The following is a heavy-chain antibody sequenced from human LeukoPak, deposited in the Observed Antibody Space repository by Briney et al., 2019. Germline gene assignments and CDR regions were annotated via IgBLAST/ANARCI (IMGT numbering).Heavy chain of an antibody. J-gene: IGHJ5*02. CDR2: ISGSGGST. Sequence: GGPLRLSCEASGFSFSTSWMSRVRQAPGKGLEWVSAISGSGGSTYYADSVKGRFTISRDNSKNTLYLQMNSLRAEDTAVYYCAKDLAKYSSWFDPWGQGTLVTVSS. CDR1: GFSFSTSW. D-gene: IGHD6-6*01. CDR3: AKDLAKYSSWFDP. V-gene: IGHV3-23*01.